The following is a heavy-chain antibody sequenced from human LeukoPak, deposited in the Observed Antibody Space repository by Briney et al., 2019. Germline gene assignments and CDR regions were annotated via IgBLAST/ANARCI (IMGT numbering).Heavy chain of an antibody. V-gene: IGHV3-23*01. CDR3: AKDPRSSRWSYYFDY. J-gene: IGHJ4*02. CDR2: ITGSGGST. CDR1: GFTFSTYA. D-gene: IGHD6-13*01. Sequence: GGSLRLSCSASGFTFSTYAMTWVRQAPGKGLEGVSSITGSGGSTYYADSVKGRFTISRDNSKNTLYLQMNSLRDDDTAVYYCAKDPRSSRWSYYFDYWGQGTLVTVSS.